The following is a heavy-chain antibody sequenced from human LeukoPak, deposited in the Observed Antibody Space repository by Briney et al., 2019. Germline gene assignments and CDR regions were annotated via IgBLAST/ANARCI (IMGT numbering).Heavy chain of an antibody. CDR1: GFTFSSYA. Sequence: GSLRLSCAASGFTFSSYAMSWVRQAPGKGLEWVSAISGSGGSTYYADSVKGRFTISRDNSKNTLYLQMNSLRAEDTAVYYCVKWWYDFWSGYLSFGAPNNYYYYGMDVWGQGTTVTVSS. CDR3: VKWWYDFWSGYLSFGAPNNYYYYGMDV. V-gene: IGHV3-23*01. J-gene: IGHJ6*02. D-gene: IGHD3-3*01. CDR2: ISGSGGST.